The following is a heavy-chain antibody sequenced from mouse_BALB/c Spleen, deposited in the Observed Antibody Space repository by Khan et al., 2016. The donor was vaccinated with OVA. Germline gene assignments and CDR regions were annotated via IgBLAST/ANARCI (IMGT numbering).Heavy chain of an antibody. CDR1: GFNINDTY. CDR2: IDPANGNT. J-gene: IGHJ2*01. V-gene: IGHV14-3*02. Sequence: VQLKESGAELVKPGASVKLYCTASGFNINDTYMHWVKQRPEQGLEWIGRIDPANGNTNYAPKFQGKATITADTSSNTAYLQLSSLTSEDTGDYYCARINAWGQGTTLTVSS. CDR3: ARINA.